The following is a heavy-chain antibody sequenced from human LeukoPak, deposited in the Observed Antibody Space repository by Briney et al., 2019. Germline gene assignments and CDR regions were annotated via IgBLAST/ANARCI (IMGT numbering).Heavy chain of an antibody. CDR1: GFTFSSYS. D-gene: IGHD3-10*01. V-gene: IGHV3-21*01. Sequence: AGGSLRLSCAASGFTFSSYSMNWVRQAPGKGLEWVSSISSSSSYIYYADSVKGRFTISRDNAKNSLYLQMNSLRAEDTAVYYCARDPTSRIVSVRGVFYGMDVWGQGTTVTVSS. CDR3: ARDPTSRIVSVRGVFYGMDV. CDR2: ISSSSSYI. J-gene: IGHJ6*02.